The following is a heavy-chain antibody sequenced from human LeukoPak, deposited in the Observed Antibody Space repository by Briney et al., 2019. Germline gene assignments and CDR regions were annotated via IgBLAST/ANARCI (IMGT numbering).Heavy chain of an antibody. CDR1: GFTFSNYW. D-gene: IGHD6-13*01. V-gene: IGHV3-74*01. CDR2: INSDGINT. J-gene: IGHJ5*02. CDR3: ASSPSSSVMT. Sequence: GGSLRLSCAASGFTFSNYWMHWVRHAPGKGLVWVSRINSDGINTSYADSVKGRFTISRDNAKNTLNLQMNSLRAEDTAVYYCASSPSSSVMTWGQGTLVTVSS.